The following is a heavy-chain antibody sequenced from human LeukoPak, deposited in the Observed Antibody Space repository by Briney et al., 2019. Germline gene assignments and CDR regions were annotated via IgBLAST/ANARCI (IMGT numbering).Heavy chain of an antibody. CDR1: GYTFSNND. J-gene: IGHJ5*02. D-gene: IGHD6-19*01. Sequence: GASVKVSCKASGYTFSNNDINWVRQATGQGLEWMGWMNPISGNTGFAQKFQGRVTMTRNTSISTAYMELSSLRSEDTAVHYCARTARSSGWYRSGYNWFDPWGQGTLVTVSS. CDR3: ARTARSSGWYRSGYNWFDP. CDR2: MNPISGNT. V-gene: IGHV1-8*02.